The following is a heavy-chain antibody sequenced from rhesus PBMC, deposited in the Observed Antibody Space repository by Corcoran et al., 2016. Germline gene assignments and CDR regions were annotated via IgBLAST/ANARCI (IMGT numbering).Heavy chain of an antibody. D-gene: IGHD2-15*01. CDR1: GYGFTENY. CDR3: VREGRSTARSYAFDS. V-gene: IGHV1-1*01. CDR2: ISPYHGNK. J-gene: IGHJ6*01. Sequence: QVQLVQSGAEIKQPGASVRLACKASGYGFTENYIHWVRQAPGQGLQWIGVISPYHGNKTYAPPFHGRVILTTDTSRNTGYMDVTSLTYADTAVYYCVREGRSTARSYAFDSWGQGVVVTVSS.